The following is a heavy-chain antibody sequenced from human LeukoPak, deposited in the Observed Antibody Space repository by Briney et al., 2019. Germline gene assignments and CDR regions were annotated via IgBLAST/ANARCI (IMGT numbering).Heavy chain of an antibody. CDR3: LVSQWLSGLDAFDI. CDR1: GFTFSSYA. CDR2: ISGSGGST. Sequence: GGSLRLSCAASGFTFSSYAMSWVRQAPGKGLEWVSTISGSGGSTYYADSVKGRFTISRDNSKNTLYLQMNSLRAEDTAVYYCLVSQWLSGLDAFDIWGQGTMVTVSS. J-gene: IGHJ3*02. V-gene: IGHV3-23*01. D-gene: IGHD6-19*01.